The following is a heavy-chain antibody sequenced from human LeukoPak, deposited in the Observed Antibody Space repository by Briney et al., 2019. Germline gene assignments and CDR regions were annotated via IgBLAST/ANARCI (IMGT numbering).Heavy chain of an antibody. CDR3: ARAYSSSWPMGLSAFDI. CDR2: VSSSSSTI. V-gene: IGHV3-48*01. CDR1: GFTFSSYS. J-gene: IGHJ3*02. Sequence: GGSLRLSCVASGFTFSSYSMNWVRQAPGKGREWVSYVSSSSSTIYYADSVKGRFAISRDNAKNSLYLQMNSLRAEDTAVYYCARAYSSSWPMGLSAFDIWGQGTMVTVSS. D-gene: IGHD6-13*01.